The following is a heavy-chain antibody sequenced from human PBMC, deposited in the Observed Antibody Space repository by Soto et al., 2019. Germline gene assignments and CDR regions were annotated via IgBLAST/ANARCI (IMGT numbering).Heavy chain of an antibody. J-gene: IGHJ6*03. V-gene: IGHV4-39*01. CDR2: IYYSGST. CDR1: GGSISSSSYY. Sequence: SETLSLTCTVSGGSISSSSYYWGWIRQPPGKGLEWIGSIYYSGSTYYNPSLKSRVTVSVETSKNQFSLKLSSVTAADTAVYYCASYSGYDRRYYYYMDVWGKGTTVTVSS. CDR3: ASYSGYDRRYYYYMDV. D-gene: IGHD5-12*01.